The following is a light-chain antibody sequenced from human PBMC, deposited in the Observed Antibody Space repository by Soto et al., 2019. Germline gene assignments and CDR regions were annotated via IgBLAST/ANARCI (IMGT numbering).Light chain of an antibody. CDR2: GAS. Sequence: EIVMTQSPATLSVSPGERATLSCRASQSVGTNFAWYQQKPGQAPRLLIYGASNRATGIPDRFSGSGSGTEFTLTIRCLQSEDFAVYHCQQYKTWSSITFGQGTRLEIK. J-gene: IGKJ5*01. CDR3: QQYKTWSSIT. V-gene: IGKV3-15*01. CDR1: QSVGTN.